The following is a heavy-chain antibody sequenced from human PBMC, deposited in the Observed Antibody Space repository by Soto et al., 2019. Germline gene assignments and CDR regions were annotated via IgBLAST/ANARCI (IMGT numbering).Heavy chain of an antibody. Sequence: ASVKVSCKASGYTFTSYGISWVRQAPGQGLEWTGWISAYNGNTNYAQKLQGRVTMTTDTSTSTAYMELRSLRSDDTAVYYCARDLRVEYSSSSDWFDPWGQGTLVTVSS. V-gene: IGHV1-18*01. CDR2: ISAYNGNT. CDR1: GYTFTSYG. CDR3: ARDLRVEYSSSSDWFDP. J-gene: IGHJ5*02. D-gene: IGHD6-6*01.